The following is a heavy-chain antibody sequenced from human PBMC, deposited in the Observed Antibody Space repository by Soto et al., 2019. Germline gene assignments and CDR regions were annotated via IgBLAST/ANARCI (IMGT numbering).Heavy chain of an antibody. V-gene: IGHV3-33*01. Sequence: QVQLVESGGGVVQPGRSLRLSCAASGFTFSSYGMHWVRQAPGKGLEWVAVIWYDGSNKYYADSVKGRFTISRDNSKNTXXRQMKGLRAEDTAVYYCARDTGEAAAGYYYYGMDVWGQGTTVTVSS. J-gene: IGHJ6*02. D-gene: IGHD6-13*01. CDR3: ARDTGEAAAGYYYYGMDV. CDR2: IWYDGSNK. CDR1: GFTFSSYG.